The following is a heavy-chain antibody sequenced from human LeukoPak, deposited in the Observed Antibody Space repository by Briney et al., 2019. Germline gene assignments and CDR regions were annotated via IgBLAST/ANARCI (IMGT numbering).Heavy chain of an antibody. V-gene: IGHV1-8*01. D-gene: IGHD2-15*01. Sequence: GASVKVSCKASGYTFTSYDINWERQATGQGLEWMGWMNPNSGNTGYAQKFQGRVTMTRNTSISTAYMELSSLRSEDTAVYYCARGLGVDIVVVVAALFDIWGQGTMVTVSS. CDR3: ARGLGVDIVVVVAALFDI. J-gene: IGHJ3*02. CDR1: GYTFTSYD. CDR2: MNPNSGNT.